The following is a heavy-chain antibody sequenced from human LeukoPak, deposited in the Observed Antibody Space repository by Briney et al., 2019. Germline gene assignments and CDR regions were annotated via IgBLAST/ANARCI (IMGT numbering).Heavy chain of an antibody. V-gene: IGHV1-69*04. D-gene: IGHD3-10*01. CDR2: IIPILGIA. CDR1: GGTFSSYA. CDR3: ARDPPKGTMVRGVIRNWFDP. Sequence: SVKVSCKASGGTFSSYAISGVRQAPGQGLEWMGRIIPILGIANYAQKFQGRVTITADKSTSTAYMELSSLRSEDTAVYYCARDPPKGTMVRGVIRNWFDPRGQGTLVTVSS. J-gene: IGHJ5*02.